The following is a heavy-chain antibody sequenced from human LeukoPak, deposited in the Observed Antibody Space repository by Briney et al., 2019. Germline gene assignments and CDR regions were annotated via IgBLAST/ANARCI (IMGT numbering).Heavy chain of an antibody. Sequence: PSQTLSLTCTVSGGSISSGSYYWSWIRQPAGKGLEWIGRIYTSGSTNYNPSLKSRVTISVDTSKNQFSLKLSSVTAADTAVYYCARVSYPWERGTGTQGYYFDYWGQGTLVTVSS. CDR2: IYTSGST. CDR1: GGSISSGSYY. CDR3: ARVSYPWERGTGTQGYYFDY. V-gene: IGHV4-61*02. D-gene: IGHD1/OR15-1a*01. J-gene: IGHJ4*02.